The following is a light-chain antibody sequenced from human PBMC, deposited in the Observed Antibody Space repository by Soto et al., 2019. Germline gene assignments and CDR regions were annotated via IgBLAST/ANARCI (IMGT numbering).Light chain of an antibody. CDR2: SNN. CDR3: AAWDDSLNGVV. Sequence: QSVLTQPPSASGTPGQRVTLSCSGSSSNIGSNTVNWYQQLPGTAPKLLIYSNNHRPSGVPDRFSGSKSGTSASLSISGLQYEDEADYYCAAWDDSLNGVVFGGGTKLTVL. V-gene: IGLV1-44*01. J-gene: IGLJ2*01. CDR1: SSNIGSNT.